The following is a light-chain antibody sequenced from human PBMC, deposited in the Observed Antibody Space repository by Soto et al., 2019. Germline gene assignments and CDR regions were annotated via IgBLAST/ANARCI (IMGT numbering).Light chain of an antibody. J-gene: IGKJ1*01. V-gene: IGKV3-15*01. CDR1: QSVSSK. CDR2: GAS. CDR3: QQYSLSPWT. Sequence: EIVMTQSPATLSVSPGERATLSCRASQSVSSKLAWYQQKPGQAPRLLIYGASTRATGIPDRFVGSGSGTDFSLTIDRLEPEDLAMYHCQQYSLSPWTFGQGTKVQIK.